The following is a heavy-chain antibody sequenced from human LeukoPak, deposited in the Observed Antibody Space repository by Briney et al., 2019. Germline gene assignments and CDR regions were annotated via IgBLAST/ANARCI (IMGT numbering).Heavy chain of an antibody. CDR2: IYYSGST. CDR1: GGSISSSSYY. J-gene: IGHJ4*02. CDR3: AIVVPAATCDY. D-gene: IGHD2-2*01. Sequence: SETLSLTCTVSGGSISSSSYYWGWIRQPPGKGLEWIGSIYYSGSTYYNPSLKSRVTISVDTSKNQFSLKLSSVTAADTAVYYCAIVVPAATCDYWGQGTLVTVSS. V-gene: IGHV4-39*01.